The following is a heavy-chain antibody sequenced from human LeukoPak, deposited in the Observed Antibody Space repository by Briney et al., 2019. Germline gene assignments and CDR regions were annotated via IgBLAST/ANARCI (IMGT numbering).Heavy chain of an antibody. CDR2: MYYSGTT. V-gene: IGHV4-59*08. J-gene: IGHJ5*02. Sequence: PSETLSLTCSVSGDSMSGYYWSWIRQPPGKGLEWIGYMYYSGTTSYNPSLKSRVTLSTDTSRNHFSLKLYSVTAADTAVYYCARHDNYPGFGRGFGPWGQGFLVTVTS. D-gene: IGHD3-10*01. CDR1: GDSMSGYY. CDR3: ARHDNYPGFGRGFGP.